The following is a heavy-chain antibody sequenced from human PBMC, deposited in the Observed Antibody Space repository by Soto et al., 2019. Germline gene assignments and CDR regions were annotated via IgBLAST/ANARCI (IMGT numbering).Heavy chain of an antibody. CDR1: GYAFTTYG. CDR2: ISAHNGNT. Sequence: QVHLVQSGAEVKKPGASVKVSCQGSGYAFTTYGITWVRQVPGQGLEWMGWISAHNGNTNYAQKLQGRVTVTRDTSTSTAYMELRSLRYDDTAGYYCARGRYGDYWGQGALVTVSS. D-gene: IGHD1-1*01. V-gene: IGHV1-18*01. J-gene: IGHJ4*02. CDR3: ARGRYGDY.